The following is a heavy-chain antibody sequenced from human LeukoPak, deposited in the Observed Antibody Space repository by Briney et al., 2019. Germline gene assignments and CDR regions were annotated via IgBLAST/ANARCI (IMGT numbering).Heavy chain of an antibody. V-gene: IGHV4-38-2*02. CDR2: IYHSGST. CDR1: AYSISSGYH. J-gene: IGHJ4*02. D-gene: IGHD1-26*01. Sequence: SETLSLTCTVSAYSISSGYHWGWIRQPPGKGLEWIGSIYHSGSTYYNPSLKSRVTISVDTSKNQFSLKLSSVTAADTAVYYCARVRVGATQVDYWGQGTLVTVSS. CDR3: ARVRVGATQVDY.